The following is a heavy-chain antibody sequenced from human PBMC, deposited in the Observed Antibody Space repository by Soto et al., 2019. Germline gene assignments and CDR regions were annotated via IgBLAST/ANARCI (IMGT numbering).Heavy chain of an antibody. V-gene: IGHV5-51*01. D-gene: IGHD4-17*01. Sequence: GESLKISCKGSGYSFTSYWIGWVRQMPGKGLEWMGIIYPGDSDTRYSPSFQGQVTISADKSISTAYLQWSSLKASDTAMYYCARILSTVTTDRYYYYGMDVWGQGTTVTVSS. J-gene: IGHJ6*02. CDR3: ARILSTVTTDRYYYYGMDV. CDR2: IYPGDSDT. CDR1: GYSFTSYW.